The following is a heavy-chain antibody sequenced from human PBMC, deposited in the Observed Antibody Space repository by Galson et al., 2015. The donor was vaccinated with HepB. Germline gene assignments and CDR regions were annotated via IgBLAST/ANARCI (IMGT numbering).Heavy chain of an antibody. J-gene: IGHJ6*02. CDR3: ASSRGSGSYYYGMDV. CDR1: GGTFSSYA. Sequence: SVKVSCKASGGTFSSYAISWVRQAPGQGLEWMGGIIPIFGTANYAQKFQGRVTITADKSTSTAYMELSSLRSEDTAVYYCASSRGSGSYYYGMDVWGQGTTVTVSS. D-gene: IGHD3-10*01. V-gene: IGHV1-69*06. CDR2: IIPIFGTA.